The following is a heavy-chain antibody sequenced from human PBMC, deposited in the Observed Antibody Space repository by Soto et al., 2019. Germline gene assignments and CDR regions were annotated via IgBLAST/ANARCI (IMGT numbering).Heavy chain of an antibody. J-gene: IGHJ3*02. D-gene: IGHD6-6*01. V-gene: IGHV4-4*07. CDR1: GGSISSYY. CDR3: ARGYSSSSRSSRDAFDI. CDR2: IYTNENT. Sequence: QVQLQEPGPRLVKPSETLSLTCTVSGGSISSYYWSWIRQPAGKGLEWIGRIYTNENTNYNPSLKSRVTMSVDTSKNQFSLKLSSVTAADTAVYYCARGYSSSSRSSRDAFDIWGQGTMVTVSS.